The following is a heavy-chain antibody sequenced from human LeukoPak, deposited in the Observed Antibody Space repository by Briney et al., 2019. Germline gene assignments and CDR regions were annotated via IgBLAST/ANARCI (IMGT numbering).Heavy chain of an antibody. Sequence: AASVKVSCRASGGTFSSYAISWVRQAPGQGLEWMGRIIPILGIANYAQKFQGRVTITADKSTSTAYMELSSLRSEDTAVYYCARDLRGQWIQLWLGYWGQGTLVTVSS. V-gene: IGHV1-69*04. CDR3: ARDLRGQWIQLWLGY. CDR1: GGTFSSYA. CDR2: IIPILGIA. D-gene: IGHD5-18*01. J-gene: IGHJ4*02.